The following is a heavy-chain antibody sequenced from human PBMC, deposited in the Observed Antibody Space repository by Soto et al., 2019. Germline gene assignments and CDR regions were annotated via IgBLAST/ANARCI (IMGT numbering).Heavy chain of an antibody. CDR1: GGSFSSYY. CDR2: IYYSGST. D-gene: IGHD4-17*01. V-gene: IGHV4-59*01. J-gene: IGHJ6*03. Sequence: SETLSLTCTVSGGSFSSYYWSWIRQPPGKGLEWIGYIYYSGSTNYNPSLKSRVTISVDTSKNQFSLKLSSVTAADTAVYYCARDAIDYDSERYYYYYMDVWGKGTTVTVSS. CDR3: ARDAIDYDSERYYYYYMDV.